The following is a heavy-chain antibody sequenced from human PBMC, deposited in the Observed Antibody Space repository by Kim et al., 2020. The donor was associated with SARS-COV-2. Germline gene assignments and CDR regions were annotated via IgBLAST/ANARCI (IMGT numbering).Heavy chain of an antibody. V-gene: IGHV3-30*01. D-gene: IGHD3-22*01. J-gene: IGHJ3*02. CDR3: ARDLYYDSPPPGAFDI. Sequence: SWKGRFTISRDNSKNSLYLQMNSLRAEDTAVYYCARDLYYDSPPPGAFDIWGQGTMVTVSS.